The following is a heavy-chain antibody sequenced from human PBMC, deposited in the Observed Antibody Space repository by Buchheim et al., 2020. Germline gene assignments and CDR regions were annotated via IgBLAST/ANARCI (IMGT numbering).Heavy chain of an antibody. V-gene: IGHV5-51*01. D-gene: IGHD6-6*01. J-gene: IGHJ6*02. CDR3: ARAIIAARTDYYGMDV. Sequence: EVQLVQSGVEVKKPGESLKISCKGFGYSFNTYWIAWVRQMPGKGLEWMGFIYPDDSDTRYSPSFQGQVTISADKSISTAYLQWSSLKASDTAMYYCARAIIAARTDYYGMDVWGQGTT. CDR1: GYSFNTYW. CDR2: IYPDDSDT.